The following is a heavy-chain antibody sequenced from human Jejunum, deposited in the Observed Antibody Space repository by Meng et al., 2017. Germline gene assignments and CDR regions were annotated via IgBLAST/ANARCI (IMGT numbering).Heavy chain of an antibody. D-gene: IGHD6-19*01. J-gene: IGHJ4*02. CDR3: ARDRPTPDFLAVAGTFDY. Sequence: QVQLQESGPGLVKPPQSLSLTFTVLGGSVSSAGYYWSWIRQLPGKGLEWIGYIYYSGTAYYNPSLKSRATISLDTSENQFSLKLSFVLAADTAVYYCARDRPTPDFLAVAGTFDYWGQGILVTVSS. CDR1: GGSVSSAGYY. CDR2: IYYSGTA. V-gene: IGHV4-31*03.